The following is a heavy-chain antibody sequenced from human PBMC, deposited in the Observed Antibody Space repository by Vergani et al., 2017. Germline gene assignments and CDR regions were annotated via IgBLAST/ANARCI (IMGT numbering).Heavy chain of an antibody. V-gene: IGHV3-9*01. CDR2: ISWNSGAV. CDR3: TKGSVYYHNSAGHGYDPYTGFVR. CDR1: GITFWKFG. Sequence: EVDLVESGGGLAQPGGSLRLSCEASGITFWKFGMHWVRQGPGKGLEWVSGISWNSGAVDYADSVRGRFTISRDNAKNSLLLEMNSLRFEDTAVYYCTKGSVYYHNSAGHGYDPYTGFVRWGQGTLVTVSS. J-gene: IGHJ3*01. D-gene: IGHD5-12*01.